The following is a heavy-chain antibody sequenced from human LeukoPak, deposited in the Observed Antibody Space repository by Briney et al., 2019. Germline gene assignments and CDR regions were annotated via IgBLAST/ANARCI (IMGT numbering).Heavy chain of an antibody. D-gene: IGHD6-6*01. J-gene: IGHJ4*02. CDR2: IYYSGST. CDR3: ARVRYGGSPKYYFDY. CDR1: GGSISSSSYY. Sequence: SETLSLTCTVSGGSISSSSYYWGWIRQPPGKGLEWIGSIYYSGSTYYNPSLKSRVTISVDTSKNQFSLRLSSVTAADTAVYYCARVRYGGSPKYYFDYWGQGTLVTVSS. V-gene: IGHV4-39*07.